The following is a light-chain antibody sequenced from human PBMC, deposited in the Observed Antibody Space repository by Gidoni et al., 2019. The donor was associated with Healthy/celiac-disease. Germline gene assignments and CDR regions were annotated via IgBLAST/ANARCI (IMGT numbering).Light chain of an antibody. CDR1: QSVSSSY. CDR3: QQYGSSPQT. J-gene: IGKJ1*01. CDR2: GAS. V-gene: IGKV3-20*01. Sequence: EIVLTQSPATLSLSPGERATLSCRASQSVSSSYLAWYQQKPGQAPRLLIYGASSRATGIPDRFSGSGSGTDFTITISRLEPEDFAVYYCQQYGSSPQTFGQGTKVEIK.